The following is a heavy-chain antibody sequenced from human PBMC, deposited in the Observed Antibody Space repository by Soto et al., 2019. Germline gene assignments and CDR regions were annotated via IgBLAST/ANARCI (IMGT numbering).Heavy chain of an antibody. CDR3: ATDRGSSWYENWFDP. Sequence: ASVKVSCKVSGHTLTELSMHWVRQAPGKGPEWMGGFDPEDGETIYAQKFQGRVTMTEDTSTDTAYMELSSLRSEDTAVYYCATDRGSSWYENWFDPWGQGTLVTVS. D-gene: IGHD6-13*01. V-gene: IGHV1-24*01. CDR2: FDPEDGET. J-gene: IGHJ5*02. CDR1: GHTLTELS.